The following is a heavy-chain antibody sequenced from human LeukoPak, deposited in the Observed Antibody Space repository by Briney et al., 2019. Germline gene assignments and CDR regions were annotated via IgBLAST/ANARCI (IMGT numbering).Heavy chain of an antibody. D-gene: IGHD6-19*01. CDR2: ISSSGSTI. CDR1: GFTFSDYY. J-gene: IGHJ4*02. CDR3: ARDRFSGSGWYDY. V-gene: IGHV3-11*01. Sequence: GGSLRLSCAASGFTFSDYYMSWICQAPGKGLEWVSYISSSGSTIYYADSVKGRFTISRDNAKNSLYLQMNSLRAEDTAVYYCARDRFSGSGWYDYWGQGTLVTVSS.